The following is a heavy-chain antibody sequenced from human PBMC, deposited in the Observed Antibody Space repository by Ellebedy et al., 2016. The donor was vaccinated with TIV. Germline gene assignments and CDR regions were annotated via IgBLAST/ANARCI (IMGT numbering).Heavy chain of an antibody. V-gene: IGHV3-23*03. CDR2: IYSGGTT. J-gene: IGHJ1*01. Sequence: PGGSLRLSCAASGFTFSNYAMNWVRQAPGKGLEWVSVIYSGGTTNYADSVKGRFAISRDNSKNTMYLQMNSLRAEDTAVYFCARGLYSYGFAEYLQHWGQGTLVTVSS. D-gene: IGHD5-18*01. CDR1: GFTFSNYA. CDR3: ARGLYSYGFAEYLQH.